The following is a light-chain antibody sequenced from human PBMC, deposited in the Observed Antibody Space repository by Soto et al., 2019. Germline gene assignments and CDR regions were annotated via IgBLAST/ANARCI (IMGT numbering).Light chain of an antibody. CDR1: SSNIGAGHV. Sequence: QAVVTQPPSVSGAPGQRVTISCTGSSSNIGAGHVVHWYQQFPGRAPNLLIYGSSNRPSGVPDRFSGSKSGTSASLAITGLQAEDEADHYCQSYDNGLSASVFGGGTKLTVL. CDR2: GSS. V-gene: IGLV1-40*01. CDR3: QSYDNGLSASV. J-gene: IGLJ2*01.